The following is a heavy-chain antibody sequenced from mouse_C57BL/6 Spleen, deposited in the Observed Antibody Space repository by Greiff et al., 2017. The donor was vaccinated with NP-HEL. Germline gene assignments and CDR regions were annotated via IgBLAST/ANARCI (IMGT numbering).Heavy chain of an antibody. CDR2: IDPEDGET. CDR3: ARYYGSSYFDY. J-gene: IGHJ2*01. Sequence: VQLKESGAELVKPGASVKLSCTASGFNIKDYYMHWVKQRTEQGLEWIGRIDPEDGETKYDPKFQGKATITADTSSNTAYLQLSSLTSEDTAVYYGARYYGSSYFDYWGQGTTLTVSS. V-gene: IGHV14-2*01. D-gene: IGHD1-1*01. CDR1: GFNIKDYY.